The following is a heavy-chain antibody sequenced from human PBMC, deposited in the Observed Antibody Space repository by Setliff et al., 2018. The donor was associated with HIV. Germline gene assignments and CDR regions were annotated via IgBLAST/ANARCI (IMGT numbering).Heavy chain of an antibody. J-gene: IGHJ4*02. CDR2: IDYSGSA. V-gene: IGHV4-31*11. Sequence: SETLSLTCAVSGVSITSATYYWSWIRHSPGKGLEWIGYIDYSGSAFYNPSLKSRLTISRDTSKSQFSLKLTSVTAADTALYYCASGRGAKGGYDYFGSWGQGTLVTVSS. CDR1: GVSITSATYY. D-gene: IGHD5-12*01. CDR3: ASGRGAKGGYDYFGS.